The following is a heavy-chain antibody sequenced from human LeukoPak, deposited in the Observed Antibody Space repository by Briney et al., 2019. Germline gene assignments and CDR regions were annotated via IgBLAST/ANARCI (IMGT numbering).Heavy chain of an antibody. CDR1: GGSLSSSSYY. D-gene: IGHD6-19*01. J-gene: IGHJ4*02. CDR2: FYHSGSP. V-gene: IGHV4-39*01. Sequence: PSETLSLTCTVSGGSLSSSSYYWGWLRQPLGKGLEWIGNFYHSGSPHYNPSLRSRVTISVDTSKNQFSLTLTSVTAADTAVYYCARHGFSSGWKPAYFDYWGQGTLVTVSS. CDR3: ARHGFSSGWKPAYFDY.